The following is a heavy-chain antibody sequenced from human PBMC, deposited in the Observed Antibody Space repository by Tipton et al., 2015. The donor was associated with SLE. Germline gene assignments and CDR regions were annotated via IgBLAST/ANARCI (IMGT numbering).Heavy chain of an antibody. V-gene: IGHV4-31*03. D-gene: IGHD1-14*01. CDR2: IYYSETT. CDR1: GGSISSGSYY. J-gene: IGHJ4*02. CDR3: ARGQEITTDYFGY. Sequence: TLSLTCTVSGGSISSGSYYWNWIRQHPGKGLEWIGYIYYSETTSYNPSLEGRVTISVDTSKNQFSLRLRSVTAADTAVYYCARGQEITTDYFGYWGQGTLVTVSS.